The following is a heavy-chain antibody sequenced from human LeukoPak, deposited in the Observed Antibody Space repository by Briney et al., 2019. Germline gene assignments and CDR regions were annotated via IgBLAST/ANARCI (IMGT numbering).Heavy chain of an antibody. J-gene: IGHJ5*02. CDR1: GGSISSSSYY. CDR2: IYYSWRT. D-gene: IGHD4-17*01. CDR3: ASRCYGDCEDSWFDP. V-gene: IGHV4-39*01. Sequence: KPAEPLSLTCTVSGGSISSSSYYWGRIRQPPGKGLEWIGSIYYSWRTYYNPSVKSRVPISVATSKNQFSLKLSSVTAGDTAVYYCASRCYGDCEDSWFDPWGQGTLVTVSS.